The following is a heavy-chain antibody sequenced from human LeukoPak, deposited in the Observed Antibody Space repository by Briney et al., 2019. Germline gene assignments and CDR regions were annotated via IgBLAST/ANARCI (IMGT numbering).Heavy chain of an antibody. J-gene: IGHJ4*01. Sequence: GGSLRLSCAASGFTFTSYSMNWVRQAPGKGLEWVSTISGGGGSTYYADSVKGRFTISRDNSKNTLYLQVNSLRAEDTAVYYWAKGGKGEVTPFEYLGQGTLVTVSS. CDR2: ISGGGGST. CDR3: AKGGKGEVTPFEY. V-gene: IGHV3-23*01. CDR1: GFTFTSYS. D-gene: IGHD3-16*01.